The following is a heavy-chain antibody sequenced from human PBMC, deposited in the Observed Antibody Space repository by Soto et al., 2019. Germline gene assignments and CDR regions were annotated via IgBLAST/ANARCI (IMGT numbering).Heavy chain of an antibody. D-gene: IGHD4-17*01. J-gene: IGHJ4*02. Sequence: EVRLLESGGDLVPPGGSLRLSCEASGFTFTSYAMTWVRQAPGKGLEWVSGISVGSGGTYYAESVKGRFTISRDNSKNTVYLQMHSVRAEDTALYFCVKQPGADFGDDSDFCGQGTLVTVSS. CDR3: VKQPGADFGDDSDF. CDR1: GFTFTSYA. CDR2: ISVGSGGT. V-gene: IGHV3-23*01.